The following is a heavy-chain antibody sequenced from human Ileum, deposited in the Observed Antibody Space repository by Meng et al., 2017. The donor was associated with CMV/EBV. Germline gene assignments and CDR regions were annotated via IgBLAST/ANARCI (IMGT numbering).Heavy chain of an antibody. Sequence: SETLSLTCTVAGGSITRNSYFWGWIRQPPGKGLEWIGYIYYSGSTNYNPSLKSRVTISVDTSKNHFSLKLSSVTAADTAVYYCARAGSYRGYFDYWGQGTLVTVSS. CDR3: ARAGSYRGYFDY. CDR1: GGSITRNSYF. J-gene: IGHJ4*02. D-gene: IGHD1-26*01. CDR2: IYYSGST. V-gene: IGHV4-61*03.